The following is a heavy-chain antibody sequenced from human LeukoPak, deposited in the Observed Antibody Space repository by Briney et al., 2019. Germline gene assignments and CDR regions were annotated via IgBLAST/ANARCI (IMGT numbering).Heavy chain of an antibody. J-gene: IGHJ4*02. CDR1: GGSISSYY. V-gene: IGHV4-59*01. D-gene: IGHD2-21*02. CDR2: IYYSGST. Sequence: SETLSLTCTVSGGSISSYYWSWIRQPPGKGLEWIGYIYYSGSTNYNPSLKSRVTISVDTSKNHFSLKLSSVTAADTAVYYCAGGVTAISPYFDYWGQGTLVTVSS. CDR3: AGGVTAISPYFDY.